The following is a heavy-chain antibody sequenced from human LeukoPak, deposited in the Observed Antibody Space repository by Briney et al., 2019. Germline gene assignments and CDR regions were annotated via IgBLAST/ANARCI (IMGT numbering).Heavy chain of an antibody. Sequence: ASVKVSCKASGYTFTSYYMHWVRQAPGQGLEWMGVSNPSGVGTNYAQKFQGRVTITRDTSTSTVYMELSSLRSDDTAVYYCARAESTDYYDSSGYWGQGTLVTVSS. D-gene: IGHD3-22*01. CDR2: SNPSGVGT. J-gene: IGHJ4*02. CDR3: ARAESTDYYDSSGY. CDR1: GYTFTSYY. V-gene: IGHV1-46*01.